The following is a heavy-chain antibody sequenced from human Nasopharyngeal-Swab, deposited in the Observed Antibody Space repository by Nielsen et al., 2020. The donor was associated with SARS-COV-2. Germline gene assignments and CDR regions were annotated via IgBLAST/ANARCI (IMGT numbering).Heavy chain of an antibody. Sequence: SETLSLTCTVSGGSISSYYWSWIRQPPGKGLEWIGYIYYSGSTNYNPSLKSRVTISVDTSKNQFSLKLSSVTAADTAVYYCARAGAVAGTRGQVRLGYWGQGTLVTVSS. D-gene: IGHD6-19*01. CDR3: ARAGAVAGTRGQVRLGY. CDR1: GGSISSYY. CDR2: IYYSGST. V-gene: IGHV4-59*01. J-gene: IGHJ4*02.